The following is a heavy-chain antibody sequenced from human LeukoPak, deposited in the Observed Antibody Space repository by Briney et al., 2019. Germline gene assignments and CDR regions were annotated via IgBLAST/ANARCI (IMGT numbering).Heavy chain of an antibody. Sequence: GGSLRLSCAASGFTFSSFGMHWVRQAPGKGLEWVAFIQYDGSNKYYADSVKGRFTISRDNSRNTLYLQMNSLRAEDTAVYYCARRYSGSYYVAFDIWGQGTMVTVSS. CDR2: IQYDGSNK. V-gene: IGHV3-30*19. CDR1: GFTFSSFG. J-gene: IGHJ3*02. CDR3: ARRYSGSYYVAFDI. D-gene: IGHD1-26*01.